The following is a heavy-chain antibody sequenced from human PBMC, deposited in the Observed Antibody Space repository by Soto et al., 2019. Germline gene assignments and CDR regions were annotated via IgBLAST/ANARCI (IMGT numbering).Heavy chain of an antibody. D-gene: IGHD3-10*02. Sequence: SGPTLVNPTQTLTLACTFSGFSLSTSGVGVGWVRQPPGKALEWLAIIYWNDDKRYSPSLKSTLTITKDVSRNQVVLTMTNMDPVDTATYYCTHSRLLFGALAFWGQGTMVTVSS. CDR1: GFSLSTSGVG. CDR2: IYWNDDK. V-gene: IGHV2-5*01. CDR3: THSRLLFGALAF. J-gene: IGHJ1*01.